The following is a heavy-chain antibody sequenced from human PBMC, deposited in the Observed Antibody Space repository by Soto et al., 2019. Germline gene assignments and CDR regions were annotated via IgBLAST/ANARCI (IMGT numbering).Heavy chain of an antibody. V-gene: IGHV1-69*06. D-gene: IGHD2-8*01. CDR2: IIPMFGTT. Sequence: SVNVSCKSSGGTFNTYCISWVRQAPGQGLEWMGGIIPMFGTTNYAQKFQGRVTITADISTYTAYMELSSLRSEDTAVYYCAREVGYCTDSVCHEIYGMDVWGQGTTVTVSS. J-gene: IGHJ6*02. CDR1: GGTFNTYC. CDR3: AREVGYCTDSVCHEIYGMDV.